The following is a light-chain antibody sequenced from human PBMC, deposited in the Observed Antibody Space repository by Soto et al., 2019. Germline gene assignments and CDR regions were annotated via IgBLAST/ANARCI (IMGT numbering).Light chain of an antibody. CDR3: ISYTSISPYV. CDR2: DVS. CDR1: SSDVGGHNY. J-gene: IGLJ1*01. Sequence: QSVLTKPASVSGSPGQSITISCTGTSSDVGGHNYVSWYQHHPGKAPKLIIFDVSNRPSGISNRFSGSKSGNTASLTISGLQAEDEADYYFISYTSISPYVFGTGIKVTFL. V-gene: IGLV2-14*03.